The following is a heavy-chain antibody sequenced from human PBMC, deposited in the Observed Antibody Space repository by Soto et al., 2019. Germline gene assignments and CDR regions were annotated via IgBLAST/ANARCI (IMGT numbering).Heavy chain of an antibody. CDR2: IDYNGVT. V-gene: IGHV4-34*01. D-gene: IGHD2-15*01. CDR3: GKVLVGATGHTDSDS. Sequence: SDTLSLTCVVYRGSFRGYYWGWIRQPPGRGLESIGNIDYNGVTYSNPSLKSRVTISRDTSKNQFSLKLTSVTAADTALYYCGKVLVGATGHTDSDSRGPGTLVTVSS. CDR1: RGSFRGYY. J-gene: IGHJ4*02.